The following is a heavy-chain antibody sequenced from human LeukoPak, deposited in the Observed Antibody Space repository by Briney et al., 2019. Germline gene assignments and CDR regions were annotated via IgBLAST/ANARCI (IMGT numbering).Heavy chain of an antibody. V-gene: IGHV3-48*02. CDR1: GFTFSSYS. CDR2: IGSSSSSI. Sequence: GGSLRLSCAASGFTFSSYSMHWVRQAPGKGLEWVSYIGSSSSSIYYADSVKGRFTTSRDNAKNSLYLQMNSLRDEDRAVYHSVRGDDSSNNCFGDWGQGTLVTVSS. D-gene: IGHD3-22*01. J-gene: IGHJ4*02. CDR3: VRGDDSSNNCFGD.